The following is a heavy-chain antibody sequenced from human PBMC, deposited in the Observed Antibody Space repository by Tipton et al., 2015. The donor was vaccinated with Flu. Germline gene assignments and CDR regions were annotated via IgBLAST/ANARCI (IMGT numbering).Heavy chain of an antibody. CDR2: INHSGST. Sequence: TLSLTCAVYGGSFSGYYWSWIRQPPGKGLEWIGEINHSGSTNYNPSLKSRVTISVDTSKNQFSLKLSSVTAADTAVYYCARGNVVRWLQSDAFDIWGQGTMVTVSS. J-gene: IGHJ3*02. V-gene: IGHV4-34*01. CDR3: ARGNVVRWLQSDAFDI. D-gene: IGHD5-24*01. CDR1: GGSFSGYY.